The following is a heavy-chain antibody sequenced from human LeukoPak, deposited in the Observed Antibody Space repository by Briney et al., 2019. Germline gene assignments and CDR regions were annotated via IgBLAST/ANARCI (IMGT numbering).Heavy chain of an antibody. V-gene: IGHV1-69*04. CDR3: ARDWCSSTSCYTGFDY. D-gene: IGHD2-2*02. CDR1: GCTFSSYA. J-gene: IGHJ4*02. CDR2: IIPILGIG. Sequence: SSVKVSCKASGCTFSSYAISWVRHAPGQGLGWMGRIIPILGIGNYAQKFQGRVTITADKSTSTAYMELSSLRPEDTAVYYCARDWCSSTSCYTGFDYWGQGTLVSVST.